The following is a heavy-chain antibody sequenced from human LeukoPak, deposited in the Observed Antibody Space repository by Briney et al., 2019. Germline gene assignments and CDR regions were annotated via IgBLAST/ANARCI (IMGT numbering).Heavy chain of an antibody. D-gene: IGHD3-22*01. CDR1: GDSISGYY. CDR3: ARDVYDSSGGYYFNF. J-gene: IGHJ4*02. CDR2: IYYSVST. V-gene: IGHV4-59*01. Sequence: SETLSLTCTVSGDSISGYYWSWIRQPPGKGLEGIGNIYYSVSTNYNSSLKRLVTISVDTSNNQFSLKLISVTAADAAVYYCARDVYDSSGGYYFNFWGQGILVTVSS.